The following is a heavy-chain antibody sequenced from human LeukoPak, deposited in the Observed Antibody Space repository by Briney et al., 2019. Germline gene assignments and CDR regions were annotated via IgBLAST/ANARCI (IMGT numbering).Heavy chain of an antibody. CDR1: GFTFDDYA. Sequence: GRSLRLSCAASGFTFDDYAMHWVRRAPGQGLEWVSGISWNSGSIGYADSVKGRFTISRDNAKNSLYLQMNSLRAEDTALYYCCIAVAGTIDYWGQGTLVTVSS. D-gene: IGHD6-19*01. CDR3: CIAVAGTIDY. J-gene: IGHJ4*02. CDR2: ISWNSGSI. V-gene: IGHV3-9*01.